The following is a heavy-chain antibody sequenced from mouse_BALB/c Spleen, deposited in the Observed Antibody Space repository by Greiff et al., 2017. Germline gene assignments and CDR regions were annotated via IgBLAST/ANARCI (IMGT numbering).Heavy chain of an antibody. CDR1: GFTFSSFG. J-gene: IGHJ4*01. D-gene: IGHD2-2*01. Sequence: DVMLVESGGGLVQPGGSRKLSCAASGFTFSSFGMHWVRQAPEKGLEWVAYISSGSSTIYYADTVKGRFTISRDNPKNTLFLQMTSLRSEDTAMYYCARSGLPPYYAMDYWGQGTSVTVSS. V-gene: IGHV5-17*02. CDR3: ARSGLPPYYAMDY. CDR2: ISSGSSTI.